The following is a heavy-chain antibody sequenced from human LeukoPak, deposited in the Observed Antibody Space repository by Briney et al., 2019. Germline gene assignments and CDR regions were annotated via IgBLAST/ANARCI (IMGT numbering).Heavy chain of an antibody. J-gene: IGHJ3*02. CDR3: AKSPLYCSGGSCRDAFDI. CDR1: GFTFSSYW. Sequence: GGSRRLSCAASGFTFSSYWMHWVRQAPGKGLVWVSRIDTDGTSTTYADSVKGRFTISRDNSKNTLYLQMNSLRAEDTAVYYCAKSPLYCSGGSCRDAFDIWGQGTMVTVSS. V-gene: IGHV3-74*01. CDR2: IDTDGTST. D-gene: IGHD2-15*01.